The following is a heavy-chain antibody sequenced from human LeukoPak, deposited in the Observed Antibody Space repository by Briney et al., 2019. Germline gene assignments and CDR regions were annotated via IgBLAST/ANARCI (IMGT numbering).Heavy chain of an antibody. J-gene: IGHJ5*02. CDR3: ARAIGDIVVVPAAMIRGLNWFDP. V-gene: IGHV3-74*01. CDR2: INSDGSST. D-gene: IGHD2-2*01. Sequence: GGSLRLSCAASGFTFSSYWMHWVRQGPGKGLVWVSRINSDGSSTNYADSVRGRFTISRDNAENTLYLQINSLRAEDTAVYYCARAIGDIVVVPAAMIRGLNWFDPWGQGTLVTVSS. CDR1: GFTFSSYW.